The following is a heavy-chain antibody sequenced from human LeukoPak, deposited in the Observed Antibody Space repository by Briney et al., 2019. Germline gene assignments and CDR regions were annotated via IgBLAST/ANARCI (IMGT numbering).Heavy chain of an antibody. D-gene: IGHD3-10*01. CDR1: GFTFSSYA. CDR2: ISGSGGST. V-gene: IGHV3-23*01. J-gene: IGHJ4*02. Sequence: GGSLRLSCAASGFTFSSYAMSWVRQALGKGLEWVSAISGSGGSTYYADSVKGRFTISRDNSKNTLYLQMNSLRAEDTAVYYCAKEYYYGSGSYPWYWGQGTLVTVSS. CDR3: AKEYYYGSGSYPWY.